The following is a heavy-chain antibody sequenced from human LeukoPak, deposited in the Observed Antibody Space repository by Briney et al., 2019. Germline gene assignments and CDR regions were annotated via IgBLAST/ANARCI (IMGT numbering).Heavy chain of an antibody. V-gene: IGHV4-39*01. CDR1: GGSISGSYYY. Sequence: SETLSLTCTVSGGSISGSYYYWGWIRQPPGKGLEWIGTIYHSGRSTFYNPSLKSRVAMSVDTSKNHFSLNLTSVIAADTAIYYCARHRAKRLNDAFEIWGQGTVVSVSS. D-gene: IGHD3-10*01. CDR2: IYHSGRST. J-gene: IGHJ3*02. CDR3: ARHRAKRLNDAFEI.